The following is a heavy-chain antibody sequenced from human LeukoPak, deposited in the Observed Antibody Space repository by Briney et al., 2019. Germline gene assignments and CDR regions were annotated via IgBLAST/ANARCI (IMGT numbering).Heavy chain of an antibody. V-gene: IGHV7-4-1*02. J-gene: IGHJ4*02. CDR1: GYTFTSYA. D-gene: IGHD6-13*01. CDR2: INTNTGNP. Sequence: ASVKVSCKASGYTFTSYAMNWVRQAPGQGLEWMGWINTNTGNPTYAQGFTGRFVFSLDTSVSTAYLQISSLKAEDTAVYYCARSHREKQLPPDYYFDYWGQGTLVTVSS. CDR3: ARSHREKQLPPDYYFDY.